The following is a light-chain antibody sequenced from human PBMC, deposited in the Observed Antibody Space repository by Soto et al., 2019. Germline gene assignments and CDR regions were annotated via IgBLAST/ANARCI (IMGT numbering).Light chain of an antibody. Sequence: QSALTQPASVSGSPGQSITISCTGTSSDVGGYNYVSWYQQHPGKAPKLMIYDVSNRPSGVSNRFSVSKSGNTASLTISGLQAEDEADYYCSSYTSSSTLVGFGGGTKLTVL. CDR2: DVS. J-gene: IGLJ2*01. V-gene: IGLV2-14*01. CDR1: SSDVGGYNY. CDR3: SSYTSSSTLVG.